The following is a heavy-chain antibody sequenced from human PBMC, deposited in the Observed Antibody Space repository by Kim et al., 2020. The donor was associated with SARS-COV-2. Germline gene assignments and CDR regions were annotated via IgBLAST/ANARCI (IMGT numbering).Heavy chain of an antibody. J-gene: IGHJ4*02. CDR1: GGSISSSY. V-gene: IGHV4-59*08. Sequence: SETLSLTCTVSGGSISSSYWSWSRQPQRKGLEWVGYSYYNGSTTHNPSLDSPITISVDTSKNQFSLKLSLVTAAATAVYYCAISRGYDDYYFDYWGQGTLVTVSS. CDR2: SYYNGST. CDR3: AISRGYDDYYFDY. D-gene: IGHD5-12*01.